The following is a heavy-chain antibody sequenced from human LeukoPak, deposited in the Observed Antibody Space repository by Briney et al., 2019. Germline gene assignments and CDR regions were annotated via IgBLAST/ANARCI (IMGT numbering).Heavy chain of an antibody. V-gene: IGHV5-51*01. Sequence: GESLKISCKGSGYSFTSYWIGWVRQMPGKGLEWMGIIYPGDSDTGYSPSFQGQVTISADKSISTAYLQWSSLKAPDTAMYYCARPYYDSSGYYYGIVYWGQGTLVTVSS. CDR2: IYPGDSDT. J-gene: IGHJ4*02. CDR1: GYSFTSYW. D-gene: IGHD3-22*01. CDR3: ARPYYDSSGYYYGIVY.